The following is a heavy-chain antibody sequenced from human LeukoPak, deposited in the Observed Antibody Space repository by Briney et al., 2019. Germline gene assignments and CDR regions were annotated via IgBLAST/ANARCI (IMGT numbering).Heavy chain of an antibody. CDR1: GGSFSGYY. D-gene: IGHD5-18*01. CDR3: ARAWGYSYGYDY. J-gene: IGHJ4*02. CDR2: INHSGST. Sequence: KPSETLSLTCAVYGGSFSGYYWSWIRQPPGKGLEWIGEINHSGSTNYNPSLKSRVTISVDTSKNQFSLKLSSVPAADTAVYYCARAWGYSYGYDYWGEGTLVTVFS. V-gene: IGHV4-34*01.